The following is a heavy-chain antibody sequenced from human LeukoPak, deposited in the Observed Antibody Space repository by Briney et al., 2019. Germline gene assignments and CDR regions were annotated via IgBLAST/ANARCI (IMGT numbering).Heavy chain of an antibody. CDR1: GGIYRITA. Sequence: ASVKVSCKVSGGIYRITAITWVRQAPGQGLEWMGGIIPMSTTANYAQKFQGRVTITRDDSTSTAYMEVSSLRSEDTALYYCATYGGNTAEYFQHWGQATLVTASS. CDR3: ATYGGNTAEYFQH. CDR2: IIPMSTTA. D-gene: IGHD4-23*01. V-gene: IGHV1-69*05. J-gene: IGHJ1*01.